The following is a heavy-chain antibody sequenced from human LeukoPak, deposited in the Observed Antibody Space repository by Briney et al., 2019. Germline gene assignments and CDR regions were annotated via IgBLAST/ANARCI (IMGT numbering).Heavy chain of an antibody. J-gene: IGHJ4*02. CDR3: AKDSTYDILTGYYCHFDY. V-gene: IGHV3-30*02. CDR1: GFTFSSYG. D-gene: IGHD3-9*01. CDR2: IRYDGSNK. Sequence: GGSLRLSCAASGFTFSSYGMHWVRQAPGKGLERVAFIRYDGSNKYYADSVKGRFTISRDNSKNTLYLQMNSLRAEDTAVYYCAKDSTYDILTGYYCHFDYWGQGTLVTVSS.